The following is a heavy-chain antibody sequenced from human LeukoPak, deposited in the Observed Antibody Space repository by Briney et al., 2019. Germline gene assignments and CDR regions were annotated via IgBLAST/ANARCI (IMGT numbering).Heavy chain of an antibody. D-gene: IGHD6-19*01. Sequence: SETLSLTCTVSGGSISSYYWSWIRQPPGKGLEWIGYIYYSGSTNYNASLKSRVTISVDTSKNQFSLKLSSVTAADTAVYYCAREGAVAGQGGAFDIWGQGTMVTVSS. J-gene: IGHJ3*02. CDR1: GGSISSYY. CDR3: AREGAVAGQGGAFDI. CDR2: IYYSGST. V-gene: IGHV4-59*01.